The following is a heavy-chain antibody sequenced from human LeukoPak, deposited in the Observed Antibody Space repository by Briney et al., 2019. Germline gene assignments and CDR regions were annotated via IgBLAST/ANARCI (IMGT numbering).Heavy chain of an antibody. CDR2: IYYSGST. CDR1: GGSISSSSYY. D-gene: IGHD6-13*01. Sequence: SKTLSLTCTVSGGSISSSSYYWGWIHQPPGKGLEWIGSIYYSGSTYYNPSLKSRVTISVDTSKNQFSLKLSSVTAADTAVYYCARQVYGIAAAGAPGWFDPWGQGTLVTVSS. J-gene: IGHJ5*02. CDR3: ARQVYGIAAAGAPGWFDP. V-gene: IGHV4-39*01.